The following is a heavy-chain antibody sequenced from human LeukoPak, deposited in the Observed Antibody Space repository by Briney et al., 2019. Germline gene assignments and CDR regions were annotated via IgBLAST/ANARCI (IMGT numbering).Heavy chain of an antibody. CDR3: ASQYTSSRIFDD. Sequence: GVSLRLSCAASGFTFSSHSMNWVRQAPGKGLEWVSSISSSSTYIYYADSVKGRFTVSRDNAKNSLYLQMNSLRAEDTAVYFCASQYTSSRIFDDWGQGTLVTVSS. V-gene: IGHV3-21*01. J-gene: IGHJ4*02. D-gene: IGHD6-13*01. CDR2: ISSSSTYI. CDR1: GFTFSSHS.